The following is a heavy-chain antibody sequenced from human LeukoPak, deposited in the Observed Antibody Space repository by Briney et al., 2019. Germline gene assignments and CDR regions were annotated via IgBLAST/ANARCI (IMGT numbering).Heavy chain of an antibody. CDR2: ISGSGGST. CDR1: GFTFSSYA. J-gene: IGHJ1*01. D-gene: IGHD4-17*01. Sequence: PGGSLRLSCAASGFTFSSYAMSWVRQAPGKGLEWVSAISGSGGSTYYADSVKGRFTISRDNSKNTLYLQMNSLRAEDTAVYYCAKDRGDYGDYPGYFQHWGQGTLVTVSS. CDR3: AKDRGDYGDYPGYFQH. V-gene: IGHV3-23*01.